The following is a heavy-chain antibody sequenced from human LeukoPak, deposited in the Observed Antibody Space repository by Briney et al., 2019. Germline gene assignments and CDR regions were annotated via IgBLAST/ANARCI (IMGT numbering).Heavy chain of an antibody. D-gene: IGHD6-13*01. J-gene: IGHJ4*02. Sequence: SETLSLTCTVSGGSISSYYWSWIRQPPGKGLEWIGYIYYSGSTNYNPSLKSRVTISVDTSKNQFSLKLSSVTAADTAVYYCAGGIEAAGKDYWGQGTLATVSS. V-gene: IGHV4-59*01. CDR1: GGSISSYY. CDR3: AGGIEAAGKDY. CDR2: IYYSGST.